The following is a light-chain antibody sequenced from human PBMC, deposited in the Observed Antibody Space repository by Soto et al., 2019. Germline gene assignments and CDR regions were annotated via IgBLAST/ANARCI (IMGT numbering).Light chain of an antibody. V-gene: IGLV2-8*01. J-gene: IGLJ2*01. CDR3: SSYAVSNNVV. CDR1: SSDVGGHSH. CDR2: EVT. Sequence: QSVLTQPPSASGSPGQSVTISCTGTSSDVGGHSHVSWYQQHPGKAPKVMIYEVTKRHSGVPDRFSGSKSGNTASLTVSGLQAEDEADYYCSSYAVSNNVVFGGGTKVTVL.